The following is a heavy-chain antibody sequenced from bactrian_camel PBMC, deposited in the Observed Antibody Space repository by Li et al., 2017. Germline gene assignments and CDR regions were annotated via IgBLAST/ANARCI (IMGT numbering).Heavy chain of an antibody. Sequence: HVQLVESGGASVQAGGSLTLSCAASRAIANMGWFRRAPGKEREGVAAIYTSGGNTYYTDSVKGRFTISQDNAKNTLYLQMNSLKPEDTAMYYCAARASCRLAFRFAPAEYNYWGQGTQVTVS. CDR2: IYTSGGNT. V-gene: IGHV3S54*01. CDR1: RAIAN. CDR3: AARASCRLAFRFAPAEYNY. D-gene: IGHD1*01. J-gene: IGHJ4*01.